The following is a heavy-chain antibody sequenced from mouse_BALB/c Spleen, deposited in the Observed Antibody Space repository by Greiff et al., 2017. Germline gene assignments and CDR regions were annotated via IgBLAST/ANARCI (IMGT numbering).Heavy chain of an antibody. Sequence: VQLQQSGAELAKPGASVKMSCKASGYTFTSYWMHWVKQRPGQGLEWIGYINPSTGYTEYNQKFKDKATLTADKSSSTAYMQLSSLTSEDSAVYYCARSRDYDGAMDYWGQGTSVTVSS. V-gene: IGHV1-7*01. CDR3: ARSRDYDGAMDY. D-gene: IGHD2-4*01. J-gene: IGHJ4*01. CDR2: INPSTGYT. CDR1: GYTFTSYW.